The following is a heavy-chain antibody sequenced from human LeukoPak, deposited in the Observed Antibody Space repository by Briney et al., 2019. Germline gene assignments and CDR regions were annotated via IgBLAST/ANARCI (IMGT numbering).Heavy chain of an antibody. J-gene: IGHJ4*02. CDR3: ARVGGDYSLFFDY. V-gene: IGHV3-21*01. D-gene: IGHD4-17*01. CDR2: ISSSSSYI. CDR1: GFTFSSYA. Sequence: GGSLRLSCAASGFTFSSYAMSWVRQAPGKGLEWVSSISSSSSYIYYADSVKGRFTISRDNAKNSLYLQMNSLRAEDTAVYYCARVGGDYSLFFDYWGQGTLVTVSS.